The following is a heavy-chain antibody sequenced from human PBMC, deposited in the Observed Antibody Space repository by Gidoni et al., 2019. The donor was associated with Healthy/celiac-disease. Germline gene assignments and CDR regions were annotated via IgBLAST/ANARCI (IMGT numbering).Heavy chain of an antibody. J-gene: IGHJ5*02. CDR1: GFTFSDYY. Sequence: QVQLVESGGGLVKPGGSLRLSCAASGFTFSDYYMSWIRQAPGKGLEWVSYISSSSSYTNYADSVKGRFTISRDNAKNSLYLQMNSLRAEDTAVYYCARDQGTGSGWFGEFDPWGQGTLVTVSS. D-gene: IGHD3-10*01. CDR3: ARDQGTGSGWFGEFDP. V-gene: IGHV3-11*06. CDR2: ISSSSSYT.